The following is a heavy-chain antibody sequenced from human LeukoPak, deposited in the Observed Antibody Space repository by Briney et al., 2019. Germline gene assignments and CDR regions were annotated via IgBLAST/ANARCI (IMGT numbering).Heavy chain of an antibody. CDR1: GFRFSDYH. V-gene: IGHV3-11*01. CDR2: ISAGGSTI. D-gene: IGHD5-24*01. Sequence: GGSLRLSCAASGFRFSDYHMSWIRQAPGQGLEWVSYISAGGSTIYYADSVKGRFTISRDNAKNSLYLQMNSLGAEDTAVYYCAREPGYNSPFDYWGQGTLVTVSS. J-gene: IGHJ4*02. CDR3: AREPGYNSPFDY.